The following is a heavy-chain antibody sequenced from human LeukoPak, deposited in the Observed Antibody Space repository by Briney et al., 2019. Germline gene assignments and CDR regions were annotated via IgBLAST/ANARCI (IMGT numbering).Heavy chain of an antibody. D-gene: IGHD3-22*01. CDR2: IYHSGST. J-gene: IGHJ3*02. CDR1: GGSISSSNW. CDR3: ASNVVVITPDAFDI. Sequence: SGTLSLTCAVSGGSISSSNWWSWVRQPPGKGLEWIGEIYHSGSTNYNPSLKSRVTISVDKSKNQFSLKLSSVTAADTALYYCASNVVVITPDAFDIWGQGTMVTVSS. V-gene: IGHV4-4*02.